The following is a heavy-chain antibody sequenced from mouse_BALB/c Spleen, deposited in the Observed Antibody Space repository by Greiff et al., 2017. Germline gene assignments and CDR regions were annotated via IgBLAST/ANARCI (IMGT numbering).Heavy chain of an antibody. Sequence: EVHLVESGGGLVQPGGSLRLSCATSGFTFTDYYMSWVRQPPGKALEWLGFIRNKANGYTTEYSASVKGRFTISRDNSQSILYIQMNTLRAEDSATYYCARADYYAMDYWGQGTSVTVSS. CDR2: IRNKANGYTT. CDR3: ARADYYAMDY. CDR1: GFTFTDYY. J-gene: IGHJ4*01. V-gene: IGHV7-3*02.